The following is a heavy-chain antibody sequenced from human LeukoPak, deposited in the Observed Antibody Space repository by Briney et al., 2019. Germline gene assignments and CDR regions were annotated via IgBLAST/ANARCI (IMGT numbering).Heavy chain of an antibody. CDR2: ISYDGSNK. V-gene: IGHV3-30*18. CDR3: AKVDSSGWYPN. D-gene: IGHD6-19*01. J-gene: IGHJ4*02. CDR1: GFTFSSYG. Sequence: GRSLRLSCAASGFTFSSYGMHGVRQAPGRGREGVAVISYDGSNKYYADSVKGRFTISRDNSKNSLYLQMNSLRAEDTAVYYCAKVDSSGWYPNWGQGTLVTVSS.